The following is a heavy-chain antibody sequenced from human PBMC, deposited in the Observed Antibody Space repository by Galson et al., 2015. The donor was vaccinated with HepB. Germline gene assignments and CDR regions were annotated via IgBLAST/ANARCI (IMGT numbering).Heavy chain of an antibody. CDR2: IYSAGTT. CDR1: GFTVSTNY. CDR3: ARVDPGYSNYGNWYFDL. J-gene: IGHJ2*01. Sequence: SLRLSCAASGFTVSTNYMSWVRQAPGKGLEWVSIIYSAGTTYYADSVKGRFTISRDNSKNTLYLQMSSLRAEDTAVYYCARVDPGYSNYGNWYFDLWGRGTLVTVSS. V-gene: IGHV3-53*01. D-gene: IGHD4-11*01.